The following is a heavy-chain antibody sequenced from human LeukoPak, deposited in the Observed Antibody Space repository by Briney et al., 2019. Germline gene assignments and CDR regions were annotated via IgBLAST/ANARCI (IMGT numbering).Heavy chain of an antibody. Sequence: ASVKVSCKASGYTFTNYGISWVRQAPGQGLEWMGWISAYSGDTNSAQKLQGRVTMTTDTSTSTAYMELRSLRSDDTAVYYCARSYSSSWYNLDYWGQGTLVTVSS. D-gene: IGHD6-13*01. J-gene: IGHJ4*02. CDR3: ARSYSSSWYNLDY. CDR1: GYTFTNYG. CDR2: ISAYSGDT. V-gene: IGHV1-18*01.